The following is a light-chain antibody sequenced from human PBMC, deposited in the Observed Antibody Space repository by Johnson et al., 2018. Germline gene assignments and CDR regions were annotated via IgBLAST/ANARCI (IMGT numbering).Light chain of an antibody. CDR2: ENN. V-gene: IGLV1-51*02. CDR1: SSNIGNNY. J-gene: IGLJ1*01. CDR3: GTWDSSLSAGNV. Sequence: QSVLTQPPSVSAAPGQKVTISCSGSSSNIGNNYVSWYQQLPGTAPKLLIYENNKQPSGIPDRFSGSKSATSATLGITGLQTGDEADYYCGTWDSSLSAGNVFGTGTKVTVL.